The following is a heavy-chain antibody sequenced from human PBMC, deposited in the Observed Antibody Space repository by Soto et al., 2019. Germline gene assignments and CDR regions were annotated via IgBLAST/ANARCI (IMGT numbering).Heavy chain of an antibody. V-gene: IGHV3-30*03. D-gene: IGHD1-7*01. CDR2: VSYDGSGK. Sequence: QVQLVESGGGVVQPGRSLRLSCVGSGFTFSSDGIHWVRQAPGKGLEWVAVVSYDGSGKYYADSVKGRFTISRDNSKNTLYLQMNTLGVEDTAVYHCARDAEAYVNVMGTIRSGYYYHGLDVWGQGTTVFVSS. J-gene: IGHJ6*02. CDR3: ARDAEAYVNVMGTIRSGYYYHGLDV. CDR1: GFTFSSDG.